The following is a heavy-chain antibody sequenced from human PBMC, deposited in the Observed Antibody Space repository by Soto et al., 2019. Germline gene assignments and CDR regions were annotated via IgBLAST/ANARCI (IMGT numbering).Heavy chain of an antibody. V-gene: IGHV3-23*01. CDR2: ISGSDGKT. D-gene: IGHD3-3*01. CDR3: ARWSYLDY. CDR1: GFSFVSYA. Sequence: PGGSLRLSCAASGFSFVSYALSWVRQAPGKGLEWVSTISGSDGKTFYADSVKGRFSISSDTSQSTLYLQMNSLRADDTAMYYCARWSYLDYWGQGTRVTVSS. J-gene: IGHJ4*02.